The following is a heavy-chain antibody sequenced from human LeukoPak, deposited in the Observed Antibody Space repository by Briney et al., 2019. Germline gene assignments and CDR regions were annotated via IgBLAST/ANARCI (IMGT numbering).Heavy chain of an antibody. CDR2: IYYSGST. J-gene: IGHJ3*02. V-gene: IGHV4-39*01. Sequence: SETLSLTCTVSGGSISSSSYYWGGIRQPPGKGLEWIGSIYYSGSTYYNPSLKSRVTISVDTSKNQFSLKLSSVTAADTAVYYCARPAVVTDAFDIWGQGTMVTVSS. D-gene: IGHD4-23*01. CDR3: ARPAVVTDAFDI. CDR1: GGSISSSSYY.